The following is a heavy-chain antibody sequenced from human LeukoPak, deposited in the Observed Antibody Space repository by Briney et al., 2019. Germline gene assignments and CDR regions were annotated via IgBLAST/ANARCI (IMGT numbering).Heavy chain of an antibody. J-gene: IGHJ4*02. CDR2: IKQDGTEK. CDR3: ARDCTLYSNYGCFDY. D-gene: IGHD2-8*01. V-gene: IGHV3-7*01. CDR1: GFTFSSYA. Sequence: GGSLRLSCAASGFTFSSYAMHWVRQAPGKGLEWVANIKQDGTEKNYVDSVKGRFTISRDNSKNTVYLQMSSLRAEDTAVFYCARDCTLYSNYGCFDYWGQGILVTVSS.